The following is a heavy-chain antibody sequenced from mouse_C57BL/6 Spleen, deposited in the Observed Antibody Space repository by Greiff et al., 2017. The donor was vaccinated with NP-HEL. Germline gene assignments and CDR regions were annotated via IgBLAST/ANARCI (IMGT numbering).Heavy chain of an antibody. V-gene: IGHV1-82*01. CDR1: GYAFSSSW. CDR2: IYPGDGDT. J-gene: IGHJ4*01. Sequence: VQLQQSGPELVKPGASVKISCKASGYAFSSSWMNWVKQRPGKGLEWIGRIYPGDGDTNYNGKFKGKATLTADKSSSTAYMQLSSLTSEDSAVYFCARMSTKAYAMDYWGQGTSVTVSS. CDR3: ARMSTKAYAMDY. D-gene: IGHD1-1*01.